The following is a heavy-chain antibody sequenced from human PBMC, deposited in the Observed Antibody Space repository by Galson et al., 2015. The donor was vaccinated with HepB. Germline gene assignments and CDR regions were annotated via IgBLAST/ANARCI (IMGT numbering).Heavy chain of an antibody. CDR2: INPNSGGT. Sequence: SVKVSCKASGYTFTGYYMHWVRQAPGQGLEWMGWINPNSGGTNYAQKFQGRVTMTRDTSISTAYMELSRLRSDDTAVYYCARGHHPTGFIGQWLAPTPLYWGQGTLVTVSS. J-gene: IGHJ4*02. V-gene: IGHV1-2*02. CDR1: GYTFTGYY. CDR3: ARGHHPTGFIGQWLAPTPLY. D-gene: IGHD6-19*01.